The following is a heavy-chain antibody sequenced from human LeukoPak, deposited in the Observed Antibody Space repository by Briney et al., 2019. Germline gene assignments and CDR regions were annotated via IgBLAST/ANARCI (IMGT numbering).Heavy chain of an antibody. J-gene: IGHJ4*02. Sequence: GGSLRLSCAASGFSFSYSAMHWVRQAPGKGLEWVSVISDDGSNKYHADSVKGRFTISRDNSKDTLYLQMNSLRPADTGVYYCATPYIVVAEGGKVDYWGQGTLVTVSS. CDR2: ISDDGSNK. CDR1: GFSFSYSA. CDR3: ATPYIVVAEGGKVDY. V-gene: IGHV3-30*04. D-gene: IGHD4-23*01.